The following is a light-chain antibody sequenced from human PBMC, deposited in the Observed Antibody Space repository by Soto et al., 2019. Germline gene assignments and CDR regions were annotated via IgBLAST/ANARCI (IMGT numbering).Light chain of an antibody. CDR3: GTWDSSLSAGV. V-gene: IGLV1-51*01. Sequence: QSVLTQPPSVSAAPGQKVTISFSGSSSNIGNNYVSWFQQLPGAAPKLLNYENDQRPSGIPDRFSGSKSGTSATLGITGLQTGDEADYYCGTWDSSLSAGVFGGGTKLTVL. J-gene: IGLJ3*02. CDR1: SSNIGNNY. CDR2: END.